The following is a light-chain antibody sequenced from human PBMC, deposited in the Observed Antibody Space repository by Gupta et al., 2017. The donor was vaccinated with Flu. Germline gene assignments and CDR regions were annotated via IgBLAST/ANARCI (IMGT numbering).Light chain of an antibody. CDR3: QHYGTSPPGFT. CDR1: QSVSHRL. J-gene: IGKJ3*01. CDR2: GAY. V-gene: IGKV3-20*01. Sequence: ATLSCSASQSVSHRLLAWYQQKPGQAPRLLIYGAYNRATGIPYRFSGSGSGTDFTLIISRLEPEDFAVYYCQHYGTSPPGFTFGPGTKVDIK.